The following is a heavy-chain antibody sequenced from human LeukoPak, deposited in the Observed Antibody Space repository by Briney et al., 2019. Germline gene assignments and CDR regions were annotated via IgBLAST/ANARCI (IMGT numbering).Heavy chain of an antibody. CDR1: GYTFTSYG. J-gene: IGHJ4*02. V-gene: IGHV1-18*01. CDR3: ARVGLTLDGMVALSPFDY. CDR2: ISAYNGNT. D-gene: IGHD1-26*01. Sequence: ASVKVSCKASGYTFTSYGISWVRQAPGQGLEWMGWISAYNGNTNYAQKLQGRVTMTTDTSTSTAYMELSSLRSDDTAVYYCARVGLTLDGMVALSPFDYWGQGTLVTVSS.